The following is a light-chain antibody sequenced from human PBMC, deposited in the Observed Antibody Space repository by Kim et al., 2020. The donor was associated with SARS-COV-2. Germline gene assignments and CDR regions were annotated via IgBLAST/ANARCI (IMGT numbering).Light chain of an antibody. V-gene: IGLV3-19*01. CDR3: CSRDTNHHVI. Sequence: SSELTQDPNVSRTLRRPDSSTCHVARLRSYSATWYQQRPGQAPMLVIYGKNNRPSEIPDRFSGSISGNTASLTITGAQAEDAADYSFCSRDTNHHVIFGG. CDR1: RLRSYS. CDR2: GKN. J-gene: IGLJ2*01.